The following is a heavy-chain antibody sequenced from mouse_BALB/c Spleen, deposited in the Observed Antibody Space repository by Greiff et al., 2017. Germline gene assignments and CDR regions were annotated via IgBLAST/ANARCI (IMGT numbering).Heavy chain of an antibody. J-gene: IGHJ2*01. CDR1: GYSFTSYW. V-gene: IGHV1S26*01. CDR3: ARYRYDPLDY. CDR2: INPSSGYT. D-gene: IGHD2-14*01. Sequence: QVQLQQPGAELVRPGASVKLSCKASGYSFTSYWMNWVKQRPGQGLEWIGYINPSSGYTNYNQKFKDKATLTADKSSSTAYMQLSSLTSEDSAVYYCARYRYDPLDYWGQGTTLTVSS.